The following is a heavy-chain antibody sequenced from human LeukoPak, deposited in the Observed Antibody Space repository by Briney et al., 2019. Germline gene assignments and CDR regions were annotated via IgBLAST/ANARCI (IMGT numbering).Heavy chain of an antibody. CDR3: ARDRRYSYGHDY. D-gene: IGHD5-18*01. Sequence: GGSLRLSCAASGFTFSDYYMSWIRQAPGKGLEWLSFISSGGTTTSYTDSVKGRFTISRDNAKNSLYLQMNSLRAEDTAVYYCARDRRYSYGHDYWGQGTLVTVSS. V-gene: IGHV3-11*01. CDR1: GFTFSDYY. CDR2: ISSGGTTT. J-gene: IGHJ4*02.